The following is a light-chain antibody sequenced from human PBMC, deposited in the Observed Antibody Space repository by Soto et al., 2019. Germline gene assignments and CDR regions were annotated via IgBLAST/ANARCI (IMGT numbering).Light chain of an antibody. V-gene: IGKV1-39*01. CDR2: AAS. J-gene: IGKJ2*01. CDR1: QSISSY. Sequence: DIQMTQSPSSLSASVGDRVTITCRASQSISSYLNWYQQKPGKAPKLLIYAASSLQSGVPSRFIGGGSGTDFTLTISSLQLEDFATYYCQQSYSTLYTFGQGTKLEIK. CDR3: QQSYSTLYT.